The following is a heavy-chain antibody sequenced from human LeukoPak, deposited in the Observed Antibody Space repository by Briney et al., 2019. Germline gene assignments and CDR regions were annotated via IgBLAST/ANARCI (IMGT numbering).Heavy chain of an antibody. V-gene: IGHV3-11*04. J-gene: IGHJ6*03. D-gene: IGHD4-11*01. CDR1: GFTFSDYY. Sequence: PGGSLRLSCAASGFTFSDYYMSWIRQAPGKGLEWVSYISSSGSTIYYADSVKGRFTISRDNAKTSLYLQMNSLRAEDKAVYYCARDRDSNYLYYYMDVWGKGTTVTVSS. CDR2: ISSSGSTI. CDR3: ARDRDSNYLYYYMDV.